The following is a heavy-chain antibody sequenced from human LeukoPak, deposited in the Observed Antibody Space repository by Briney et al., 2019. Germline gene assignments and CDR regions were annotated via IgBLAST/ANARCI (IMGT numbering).Heavy chain of an antibody. CDR3: ARAPPPCSGGSCYSGRYYYYYYYMDV. D-gene: IGHD2-15*01. Sequence: PGGSLRLSCAASGFTFSNYWMSWVRQAPGKGLEWVANIKQDGSEKYYVDSVKGRFTISRDNAKNSLYLQMNSLRAEDTAVYYCARAPPPCSGGSCYSGRYYYYYYYMDVWGKGTTVTVSS. CDR1: GFTFSNYW. J-gene: IGHJ6*03. CDR2: IKQDGSEK. V-gene: IGHV3-7*01.